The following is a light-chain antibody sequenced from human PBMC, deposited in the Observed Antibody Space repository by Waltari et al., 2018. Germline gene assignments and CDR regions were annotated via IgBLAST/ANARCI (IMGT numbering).Light chain of an antibody. CDR2: GST. CDR1: GSNIGAGYD. J-gene: IGLJ3*02. V-gene: IGLV1-40*01. Sequence: RVTISCTGSGSNIGAGYDVHWYQQFPRAAPRLLIYGSTTRPLGVPDRFFGSTSGTSASLAIIGLQAEDEADYYCQSYDTSLSVVFGGGTKVTVL. CDR3: QSYDTSLSVV.